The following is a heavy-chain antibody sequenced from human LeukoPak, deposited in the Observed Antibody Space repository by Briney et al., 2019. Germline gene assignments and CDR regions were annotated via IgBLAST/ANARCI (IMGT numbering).Heavy chain of an antibody. J-gene: IGHJ4*02. CDR1: GFSFSSDN. CDR2: ISSSSSTI. D-gene: IGHD4-17*01. Sequence: GGSLRLSCAASGFSFSSDNMNWVRQAPGKGLEWVSYISSSSSTIYYADSVKGRFTISRDNSKNTLYLQMNSLRAEDTAVYYCARAPTVTTWVFDYWGQGTLVTVSS. CDR3: ARAPTVTTWVFDY. V-gene: IGHV3-48*01.